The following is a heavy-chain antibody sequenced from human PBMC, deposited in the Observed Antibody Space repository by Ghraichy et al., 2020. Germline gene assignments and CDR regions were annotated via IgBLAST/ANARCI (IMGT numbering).Heavy chain of an antibody. Sequence: SQTLSLTCTVSGDSISRSYWSWIRQPPGKGLEWIGYIYYNGSTNYNPSLTSRGTISVDTSKNQFSLKLSSVTAADTAVYYCARTRISRGRPFDYWGQGTLVTVSS. CDR1: GDSISRSY. CDR3: ARTRISRGRPFDY. J-gene: IGHJ4*02. CDR2: IYYNGST. V-gene: IGHV4-59*01. D-gene: IGHD2/OR15-2a*01.